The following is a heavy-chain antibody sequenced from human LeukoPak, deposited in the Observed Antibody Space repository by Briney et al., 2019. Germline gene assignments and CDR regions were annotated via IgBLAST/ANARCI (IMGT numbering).Heavy chain of an antibody. CDR1: GFTFSSYA. Sequence: GGSLRLSCAASGFTFSSYAMSWVRQAPGKGLEWVSAISGSGGSTYYADSVKGRFTISRDNAKNSLYLQMNSLRAEDTAVYYCARDYLEDYDILTGYAFDIWGQGTMVTVSS. CDR3: ARDYLEDYDILTGYAFDI. D-gene: IGHD3-9*01. CDR2: ISGSGGST. V-gene: IGHV3-23*01. J-gene: IGHJ3*02.